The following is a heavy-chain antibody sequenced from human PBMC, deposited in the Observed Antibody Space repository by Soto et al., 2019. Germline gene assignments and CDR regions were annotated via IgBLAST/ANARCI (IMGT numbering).Heavy chain of an antibody. CDR2: INHSGST. V-gene: IGHV4-34*01. CDR1: GGSFSGYY. D-gene: IGHD3-22*01. CDR3: ARFYYDSSGYLPSPYYYYYGMDF. Sequence: SETLSLTCAVYGGSFSGYYWSWIRQPPGKGLEWIGEINHSGSTNYNPSLKSRVTISVDTSKNQFSLKLSSVTAADTAVYYCARFYYDSSGYLPSPYYYYYGMDFWGQGTTVTVSS. J-gene: IGHJ6*02.